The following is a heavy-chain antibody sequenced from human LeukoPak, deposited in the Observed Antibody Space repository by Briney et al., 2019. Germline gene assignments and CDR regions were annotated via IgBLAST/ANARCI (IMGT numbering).Heavy chain of an antibody. D-gene: IGHD3-10*01. V-gene: IGHV1-18*01. CDR2: ISAYNGNT. CDR3: ARDEIRYGSGSYCLATDY. Sequence: ASVKVSCKASGYTFTSYGISWVRQAPGQGLEWMAWISAYNGNTNYAQKLKDRVTMTTNPSTSTAYMELRSLRSDDTAVYYCARDEIRYGSGSYCLATDYWGQGTLVTVSS. CDR1: GYTFTSYG. J-gene: IGHJ4*02.